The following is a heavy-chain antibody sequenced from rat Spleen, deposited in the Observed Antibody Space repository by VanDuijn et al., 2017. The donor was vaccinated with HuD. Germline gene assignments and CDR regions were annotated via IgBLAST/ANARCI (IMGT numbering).Heavy chain of an antibody. V-gene: IGHV5-31*01. CDR3: ARRDVYYGLYLDY. CDR2: ITNTGGST. D-gene: IGHD1-6*01. Sequence: EVQLVESGGGLVQPGRSLKLSCVVSGFTFNNYWMTWIRQAPGKGLEWVASITNTGGSTYYLDSVKGRFTISRDNAKSTLYLQMDSLRSEDTATYYCARRDVYYGLYLDYWGQGVMVTVSS. CDR1: GFTFNNYW. J-gene: IGHJ2*01.